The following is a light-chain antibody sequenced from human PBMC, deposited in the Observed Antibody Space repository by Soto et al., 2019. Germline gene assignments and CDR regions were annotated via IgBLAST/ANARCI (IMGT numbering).Light chain of an antibody. CDR1: QSISTW. CDR2: DAS. J-gene: IGKJ1*01. CDR3: QQYDSYSWT. V-gene: IGKV1-5*01. Sequence: DIQMTQSPSTLSASAGDTVTITCRASQSISTWLAWYQQKPGKAPKLLIFDASSLKSGVPSRFSGGGSGTEFTLTISSLQPDDFATYYCQQYDSYSWTFGQGTKVDIK.